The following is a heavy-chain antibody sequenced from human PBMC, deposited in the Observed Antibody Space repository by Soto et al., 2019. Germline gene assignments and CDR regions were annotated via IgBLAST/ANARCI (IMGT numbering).Heavy chain of an antibody. J-gene: IGHJ6*02. CDR1: GFSFSSFS. CDR2: ISSSSSHT. V-gene: IGHV3-21*01. Sequence: GGSLRLSCAASGFSFSSFSMNWVRQAPGKGPEWVSAISSSSSHTYYADSVKGRFTISRDNAKNSLYLQLNSLRAEDTAVYYCARDRSGSYPPGDGMDVWGQGTTVTVSS. D-gene: IGHD3-10*01. CDR3: ARDRSGSYPPGDGMDV.